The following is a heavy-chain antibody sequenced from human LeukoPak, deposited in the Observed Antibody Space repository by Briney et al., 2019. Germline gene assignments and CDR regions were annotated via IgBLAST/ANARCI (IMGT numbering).Heavy chain of an antibody. V-gene: IGHV3-23*01. J-gene: IGHJ4*02. CDR3: AKDPGDSSGYFRVFDY. CDR2: ISGSGGST. D-gene: IGHD3-22*01. CDR1: GFTFSSYA. Sequence: GGSLRLSCAASGFTFSSYAMSWVRQAPGKGLEWASAISGSGGSTYYADSVKGRFTISRDNSKNTLYLQMNSLRAEDTAVYYCAKDPGDSSGYFRVFDYWGQGTLVTVSS.